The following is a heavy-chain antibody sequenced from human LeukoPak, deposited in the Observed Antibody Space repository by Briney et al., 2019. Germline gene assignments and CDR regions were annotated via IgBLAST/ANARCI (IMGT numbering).Heavy chain of an antibody. Sequence: ASVTVSCKASGYTFTSYGISWVRQAPGQGLEWVGWISAYNGNTNYAQKLQGRVTMTTDTSTSTAYMELRSLRSDDTAVYYCAGGSYYYYYMAVWGKGTTVTISS. CDR2: ISAYNGNT. V-gene: IGHV1-18*01. CDR3: AGGSYYYYYMAV. J-gene: IGHJ6*03. CDR1: GYTFTSYG.